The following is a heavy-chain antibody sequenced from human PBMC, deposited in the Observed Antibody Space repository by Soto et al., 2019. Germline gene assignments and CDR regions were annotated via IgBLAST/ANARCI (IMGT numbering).Heavy chain of an antibody. J-gene: IGHJ6*03. CDR1: GGSFSGYY. CDR3: ARVRRIRFLEWSTPYYMDV. V-gene: IGHV4-34*01. D-gene: IGHD3-3*01. CDR2: INHSGST. Sequence: PSETLSLTCAVYGGSFSGYYWSWIRQPPGKGLEWIGEINHSGSTNYNPSLKSRVTISVDTSKNQFSLKLSSVTAADTAVYYCARVRRIRFLEWSTPYYMDVWGKGTTVT.